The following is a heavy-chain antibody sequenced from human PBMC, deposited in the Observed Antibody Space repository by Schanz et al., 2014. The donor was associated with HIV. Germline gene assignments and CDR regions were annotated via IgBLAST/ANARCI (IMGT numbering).Heavy chain of an antibody. CDR2: IYYTAKT. CDR1: GGSISSGTYY. J-gene: IGHJ4*02. V-gene: IGHV4-39*07. CDR3: AFSGPYSTSLPY. Sequence: QVQLQESGPGLVKPSETLSLTCTVSGGSISSGTYYWAWIRQAPGKGLEWIGNIYYTAKTHYNPSLRSRVIMSVDSSKNQFSLTLTSVTAADTAVYYCAFSGPYSTSLPYWGQGTLVTVSS. D-gene: IGHD6-13*01.